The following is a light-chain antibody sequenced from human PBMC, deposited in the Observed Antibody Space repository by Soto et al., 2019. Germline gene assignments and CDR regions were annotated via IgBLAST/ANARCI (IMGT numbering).Light chain of an antibody. CDR3: AAWDNNLGGPA. J-gene: IGLJ2*01. CDR2: RNN. Sequence: QSVLTQPPSASGTPGQRVSISCSGSNSNIGSKYVYWYQQLPGTAPKLLMYRNNQRPSGVHDRFSGSKSGTSASLAISGLRSEDEADYYCAAWDNNLGGPAFGGGTKVTVL. CDR1: NSNIGSKY. V-gene: IGLV1-47*01.